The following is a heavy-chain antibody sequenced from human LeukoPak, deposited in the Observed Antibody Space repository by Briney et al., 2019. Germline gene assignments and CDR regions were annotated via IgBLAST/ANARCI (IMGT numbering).Heavy chain of an antibody. V-gene: IGHV4-31*03. Sequence: PSETLSLTCTVSGGSISSGGDYWSWIRQHPGKGLEWIGYIYYSGSTYYNPSLRSRVTISVDTSKNQFSLRLSSATAADTAVYYCAREGNYPFDYWGQGTLVTVSS. CDR2: IYYSGST. D-gene: IGHD1-7*01. CDR3: AREGNYPFDY. J-gene: IGHJ4*02. CDR1: GGSISSGGDY.